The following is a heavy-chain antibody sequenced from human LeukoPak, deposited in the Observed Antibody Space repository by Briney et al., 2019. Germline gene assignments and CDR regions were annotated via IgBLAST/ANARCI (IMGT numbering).Heavy chain of an antibody. CDR3: ARDGGSGWFLDF. CDR1: RFTFSDNY. D-gene: IGHD6-19*01. Sequence: GGSLRVSCVASRFTFSDNYMNWIRQAPGKGLEWLSYISNTGSIIYYADSVKGRFTISRDNTRNSLYLQMSSLTAEDTAVYYCARDGGSGWFLDFRGQGTLVTVSS. CDR2: ISNTGSII. V-gene: IGHV3-11*01. J-gene: IGHJ4*02.